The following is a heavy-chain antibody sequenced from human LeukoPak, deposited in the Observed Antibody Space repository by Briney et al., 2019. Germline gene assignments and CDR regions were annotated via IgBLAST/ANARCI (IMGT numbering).Heavy chain of an antibody. J-gene: IGHJ3*01. CDR2: ISGSGAQNGDAAGTT. Sequence: PGGSLRLSCVVSGIKLSDYGMSWVRQVPGQGLEWVSAISGSGAQNGDAAGTTYYADSVKGRFTISSDNSKNLLFLQMNSLRAEDTALYYCAKRGLVGNSGPFDLWGQGTWISVSS. CDR1: GIKLSDYG. V-gene: IGHV3-23*01. D-gene: IGHD4-23*01. CDR3: AKRGLVGNSGPFDL.